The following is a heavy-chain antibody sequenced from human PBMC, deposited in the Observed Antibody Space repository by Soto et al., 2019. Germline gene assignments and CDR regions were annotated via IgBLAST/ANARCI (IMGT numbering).Heavy chain of an antibody. CDR1: GFTFSSYA. CDR2: ISYDGSNK. D-gene: IGHD6-13*01. CDR3: AKNKEGIAAAGSNWFDP. Sequence: GGSLRLSCAASGFTFSSYAMHWVRQAPGKGLEWVAVISYDGSNKYYADSVKGRFTISRDNSKNTLYLQMNSLRAEDTAVYYCAKNKEGIAAAGSNWFDPWGQGTLVTVSS. J-gene: IGHJ5*02. V-gene: IGHV3-30-3*02.